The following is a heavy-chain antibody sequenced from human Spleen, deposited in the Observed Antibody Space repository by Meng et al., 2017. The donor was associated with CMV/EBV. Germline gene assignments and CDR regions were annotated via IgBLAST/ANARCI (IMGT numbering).Heavy chain of an antibody. CDR2: IIPIFGTA. J-gene: IGHJ4*02. Sequence: SVKVSCKASGGTFSNYAITWVRQVPGQGLEWMGGIIPIFGTANYEQKFQGRVTITTDKSTNTVYMELSSLRFEDTAVYYCARGPRRGYIDCWGQGTLVTVSS. V-gene: IGHV1-69*05. CDR3: ARGPRRGYIDC. CDR1: GGTFSNYA.